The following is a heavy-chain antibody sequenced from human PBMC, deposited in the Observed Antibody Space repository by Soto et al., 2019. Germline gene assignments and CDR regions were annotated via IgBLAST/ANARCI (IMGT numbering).Heavy chain of an antibody. CDR2: ISSYNGNT. Sequence: ASVRVSCRGVGYTFSCYGVTWVRQAPGQGLEWMGWISSYNGNTNYAQKLLGRVTMTTDTSTSTAYMELRSLRSDDTAIYYSATFYCSRTSCYIGGFAPWGQGTLVTVSS. CDR1: GYTFSCYG. D-gene: IGHD2-2*02. J-gene: IGHJ5*02. V-gene: IGHV1-18*04. CDR3: ATFYCSRTSCYIGGFAP.